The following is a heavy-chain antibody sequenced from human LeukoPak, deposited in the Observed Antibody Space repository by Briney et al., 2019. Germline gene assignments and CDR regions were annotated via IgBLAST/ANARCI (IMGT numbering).Heavy chain of an antibody. Sequence: SETLSLTCTVYGGSISSYYWSWIRQPPGRGLEWIGYIYYSGTTNYNPSLKSRVTISVDTSKDQFSLKLTSLTAADTAVYYCARTSGLGVDYWGQGTLVTVSS. CDR1: GGSISSYY. CDR3: ARTSGLGVDY. J-gene: IGHJ4*02. V-gene: IGHV4-59*01. CDR2: IYYSGTT. D-gene: IGHD3-16*01.